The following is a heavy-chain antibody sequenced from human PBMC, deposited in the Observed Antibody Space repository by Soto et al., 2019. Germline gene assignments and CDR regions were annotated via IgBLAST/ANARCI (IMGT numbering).Heavy chain of an antibody. CDR1: SGSISSSNW. J-gene: IGHJ4*02. CDR2: IYHSGST. CDR3: AREAARKFDY. V-gene: IGHV4-4*02. Sequence: QVQLQESGPGLVKPSGTLSLTCAVSSGSISSSNWWSWVRQPPGKGLEWMGEIYHSGSTNYNPSLESRVTISVDKSTNQFALNLSSVTAADTAVYYCAREAARKFDYWGQGTLVTVSS.